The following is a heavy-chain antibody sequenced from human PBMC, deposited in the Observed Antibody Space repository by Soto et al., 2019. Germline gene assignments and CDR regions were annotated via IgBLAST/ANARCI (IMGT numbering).Heavy chain of an antibody. CDR2: INPNSGGT. D-gene: IGHD6-13*01. CDR1: GYTFTGYY. CDR3: ARLEAAAGISGMDV. J-gene: IGHJ6*02. Sequence: QVQLVQSGAEVKKPGASVKVSCKASGYTFTGYYMHWVRQAPGQGLEWMGWINPNSGGTNYAQKFQGRFTMTMDTAISTAYMELSRLRSDDTAVYYCARLEAAAGISGMDVWGQETTVTVSS. V-gene: IGHV1-2*02.